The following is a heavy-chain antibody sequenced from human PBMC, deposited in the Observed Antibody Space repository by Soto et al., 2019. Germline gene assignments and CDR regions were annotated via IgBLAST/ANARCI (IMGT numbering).Heavy chain of an antibody. J-gene: IGHJ6*02. CDR3: ARQEAFYSSSWQRYYYGMDV. Sequence: SETLSLTCTVSGGSISSSSYYWGWIRQPPGKGLEWIGSIYYSGSTYYNPSLKSRVTISVDTSKNQFSLKLSSVTAADTAVYYCARQEAFYSSSWQRYYYGMDVWGQGTTVTVSS. CDR2: IYYSGST. V-gene: IGHV4-39*01. D-gene: IGHD6-13*01. CDR1: GGSISSSSYY.